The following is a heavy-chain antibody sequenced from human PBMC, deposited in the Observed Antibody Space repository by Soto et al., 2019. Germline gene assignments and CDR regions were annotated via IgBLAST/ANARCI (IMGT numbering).Heavy chain of an antibody. CDR2: ISPDGRST. V-gene: IGHV3-74*01. CDR1: GFTFNDYW. J-gene: IGHJ5*02. Sequence: EVQLVESGGGLVQPGGSLRLSCAASGFTFNDYWMHWVRQAPGQGLLWVSRISPDGRSTTYADSVKGRFTISRDNAKNTVYLQVNSLRVEDTAVYYCARKWYQDLGEGWFDPWGQGTRVTVSS. CDR3: ARKWYQDLGEGWFDP. D-gene: IGHD2-2*01.